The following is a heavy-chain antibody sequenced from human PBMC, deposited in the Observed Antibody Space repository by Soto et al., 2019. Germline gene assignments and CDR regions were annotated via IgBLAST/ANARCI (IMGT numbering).Heavy chain of an antibody. Sequence: PGGSLRLSCAASGFTFSSYAMHWVRQAPGKGLEWVAVISYDGSNKYYADSVKGRFTISRDNSKNTLYLQMNSLRAEDTAVYYCARVNLVGAEWGAFDIWGQGTVVTVSS. J-gene: IGHJ3*02. CDR3: ARVNLVGAEWGAFDI. D-gene: IGHD1-26*01. V-gene: IGHV3-30-3*01. CDR1: GFTFSSYA. CDR2: ISYDGSNK.